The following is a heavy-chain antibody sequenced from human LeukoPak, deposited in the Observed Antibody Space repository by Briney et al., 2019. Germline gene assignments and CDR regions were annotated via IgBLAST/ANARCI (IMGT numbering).Heavy chain of an antibody. J-gene: IGHJ4*02. D-gene: IGHD6-13*01. CDR2: IYYSGST. Sequence: SETLSLTCTVSGGSISSYYWSWIQQPPGKGLEWIGYIYYSGSTNYNPSLKSRVTISVDTSKNQFSLKLSSVTAADTAVYYCARVRGYSSRYYFDYWGQGTLVTVSS. CDR3: ARVRGYSSRYYFDY. V-gene: IGHV4-59*01. CDR1: GGSISSYY.